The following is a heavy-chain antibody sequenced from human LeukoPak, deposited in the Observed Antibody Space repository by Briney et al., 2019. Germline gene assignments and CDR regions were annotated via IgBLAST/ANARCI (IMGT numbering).Heavy chain of an antibody. CDR1: GGSFSGYY. V-gene: IGHV4-34*01. CDR3: ARDPSIAARSRFDY. D-gene: IGHD6-6*01. J-gene: IGHJ4*02. CDR2: INHSGST. Sequence: SETLSLTCAVYGGSFSGYYWSWIRQPPGKGLEWIGEINHSGSTNYNPSLKSRVTISVDTSKNQFSLKLSSVTAADTAVYYCARDPSIAARSRFDYWGQGTLVTVSS.